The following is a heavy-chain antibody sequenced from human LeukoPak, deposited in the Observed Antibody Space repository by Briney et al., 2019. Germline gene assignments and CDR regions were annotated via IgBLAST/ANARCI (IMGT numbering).Heavy chain of an antibody. J-gene: IGHJ4*02. Sequence: ASVKVSCKASGYTFTSYGISWVRQAPGQGLEWMGWISAYNGNTNYAQKLQGRVTMTTDTSTSTAYMELRSLRSDDTAVYYRAAADYSNPFDYWGQGTLVTVSS. D-gene: IGHD4-11*01. CDR3: AAADYSNPFDY. CDR2: ISAYNGNT. CDR1: GYTFTSYG. V-gene: IGHV1-18*01.